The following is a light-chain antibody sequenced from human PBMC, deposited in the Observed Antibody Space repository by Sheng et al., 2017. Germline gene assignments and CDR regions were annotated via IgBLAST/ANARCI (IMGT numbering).Light chain of an antibody. CDR2: DNN. CDR3: GTWDSSLSAVV. Sequence: QLVLTQPPSVSAAPGQKVTIPCSGSSSNIGNDYVSWYQQLPESAPKLLIFDNNKRPSGIPDRFFGSKSGTSAALGITGLQTGDEADYYCGTWDSSLSAVVFGGGTRLTVL. V-gene: IGLV1-51*01. CDR1: SSNIGNDY. J-gene: IGLJ2*01.